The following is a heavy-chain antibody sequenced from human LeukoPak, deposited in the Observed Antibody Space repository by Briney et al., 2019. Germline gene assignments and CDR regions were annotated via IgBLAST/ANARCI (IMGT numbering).Heavy chain of an antibody. J-gene: IGHJ3*02. V-gene: IGHV1-3*02. D-gene: IGHD2-2*01. CDR1: GYTFTSYA. CDR3: ARLRYCSSTSCFDYSYAFDI. CDR2: SNAGNGNT. Sequence: ASVKVSCKASGYTFTSYAMHWVRQAPGQRLEWMGWSNAGNGNTKYSQEFQGRVTITRDTSASTAYMELSSLRSEDMAVYYCARLRYCSSTSCFDYSYAFDIWGQGTMVTVSS.